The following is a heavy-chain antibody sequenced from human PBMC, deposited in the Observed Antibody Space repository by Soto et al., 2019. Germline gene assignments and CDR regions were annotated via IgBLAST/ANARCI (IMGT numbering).Heavy chain of an antibody. D-gene: IGHD3-3*01. CDR1: GYTFTSYG. CDR3: ARVYYDFWSGYREAFDI. Sequence: GASVKVSCKASGYTFTSYGISWVRQAPGQGLEWMGWISAYNGNTNYAQKLQGRVTMTTDTSTSTAYMELRSLRSDDTAVYYCARVYYDFWSGYREAFDIWGQGTMVTVSS. J-gene: IGHJ3*02. CDR2: ISAYNGNT. V-gene: IGHV1-18*01.